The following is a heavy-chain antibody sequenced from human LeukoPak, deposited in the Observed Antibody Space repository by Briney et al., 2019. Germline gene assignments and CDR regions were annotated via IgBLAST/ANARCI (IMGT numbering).Heavy chain of an antibody. CDR1: GGSFSGYY. J-gene: IGHJ6*03. V-gene: IGHV4-34*01. CDR2: INHSGST. Sequence: SETLSLTCAVYGGSFSGYYWSRIRQPPGKGLEWIGEINHSGSTNYNPPLKSRVTISVDTSKNQFSLKLSSVTAADTAVYYCARSREIPSPAGYMDVWGKGTTVTVSS. D-gene: IGHD1-26*01. CDR3: ARSREIPSPAGYMDV.